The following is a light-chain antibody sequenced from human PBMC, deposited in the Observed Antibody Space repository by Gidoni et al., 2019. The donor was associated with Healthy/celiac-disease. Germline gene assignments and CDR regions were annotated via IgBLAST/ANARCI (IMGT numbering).Light chain of an antibody. J-gene: IGLJ2*01. CDR1: SPNIGAGYV. V-gene: IGLV1-40*01. Sequence: QSVLTQPPPVSGAPRQRVTISCTGSSPNIGAGYVVHWYQQFPGTAPKLFIYGNSNRPSGVPDRVPGSKSGTSASLAITGLQAEDEADYYCQSYDSSLSAYVVFGGGTKLTVL. CDR2: GNS. CDR3: QSYDSSLSAYVV.